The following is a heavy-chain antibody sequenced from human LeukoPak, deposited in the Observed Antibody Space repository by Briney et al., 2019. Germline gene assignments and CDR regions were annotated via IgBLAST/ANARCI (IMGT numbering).Heavy chain of an antibody. Sequence: SVKVSCKASGGTFSSYAISWVRQAPGQGLEWMGGIIPIFGTANYAQKLQGRVTMTTDTSTSTAYMELRSLRSDDTAVYYCARVTGYSNYVDYYYMDVWGKGTTVTVSS. D-gene: IGHD4-11*01. V-gene: IGHV1-69*05. CDR2: IIPIFGTA. J-gene: IGHJ6*03. CDR3: ARVTGYSNYVDYYYMDV. CDR1: GGTFSSYA.